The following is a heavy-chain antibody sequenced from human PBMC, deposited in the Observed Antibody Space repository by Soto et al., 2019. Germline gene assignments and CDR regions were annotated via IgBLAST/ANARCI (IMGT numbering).Heavy chain of an antibody. Sequence: GGSLRLSCAASGFTFSSYGMHWVRQAPGKGLEWVALIWFDGSEKYYTESVKGRFTISRDNSKSTLYLQMNSLRAEDTAVYYCARLYCSASSCYSVGAFDIRGQGTMVTV. V-gene: IGHV3-33*01. CDR3: ARLYCSASSCYSVGAFDI. CDR2: IWFDGSEK. D-gene: IGHD2-15*01. CDR1: GFTFSSYG. J-gene: IGHJ3*02.